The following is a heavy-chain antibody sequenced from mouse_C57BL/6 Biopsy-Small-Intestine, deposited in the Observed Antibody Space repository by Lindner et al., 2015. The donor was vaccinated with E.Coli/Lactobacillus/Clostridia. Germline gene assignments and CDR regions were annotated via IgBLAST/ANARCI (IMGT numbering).Heavy chain of an antibody. Sequence: CELQESGPELVKPGASVKISCKASGYSFTDYNMNWVRQSDGKSLEWIGVINPNYGITTYNQESKGKATLTADKSSSTAYMQLSSLTSEDSAVYFCARSPSPYFDYWGQGTTLTVSS. CDR1: GYSFTDYN. D-gene: IGHD6-1*01. CDR2: INPNYGIT. V-gene: IGHV1-39*01. J-gene: IGHJ2*01. CDR3: ARSPSPYFDY.